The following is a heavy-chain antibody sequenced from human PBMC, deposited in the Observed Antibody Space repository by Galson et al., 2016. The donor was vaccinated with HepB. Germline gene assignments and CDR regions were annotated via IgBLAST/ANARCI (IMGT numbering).Heavy chain of an antibody. V-gene: IGHV3-43*01. Sequence: SLRLSCAASGFTFDDYTMHWVRQAPGKGLEWVPLINWDGGSTYYADSVKGRFTISRDNSKNSLYLQMNSLRTEDTALYYCAKSFSGYDSLLGYWGQGTLVSVSS. CDR2: INWDGGST. CDR3: AKSFSGYDSLLGY. D-gene: IGHD5-12*01. J-gene: IGHJ4*02. CDR1: GFTFDDYT.